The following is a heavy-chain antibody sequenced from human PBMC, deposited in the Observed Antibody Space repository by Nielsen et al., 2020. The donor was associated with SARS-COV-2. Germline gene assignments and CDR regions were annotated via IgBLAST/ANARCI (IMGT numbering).Heavy chain of an antibody. Sequence: GGSLRLSCAASGFTFSSYGMHWVRQAPGKGLEWVAVIWYDGSNKYYADSVKGRFTISRDNSKNTLYLQLNTLRAEDTAVYYCAKPGEIRTSDYLDSWGQGTLVTVSS. CDR3: AKPGEIRTSDYLDS. J-gene: IGHJ4*02. CDR1: GFTFSSYG. V-gene: IGHV3-33*06. D-gene: IGHD3-16*01. CDR2: IWYDGSNK.